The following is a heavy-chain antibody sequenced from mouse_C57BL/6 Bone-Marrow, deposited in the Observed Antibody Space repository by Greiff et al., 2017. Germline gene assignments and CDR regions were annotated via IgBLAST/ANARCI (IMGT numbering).Heavy chain of an antibody. Sequence: DVKLVESGPGLVKPSQSLSLTCSVTGYSITRGYYWNWIRQFPGNKLEWMGYISYDGSNNYNPSLKNRISITRDTSKNQFFLKLNSVTTEDTATYYCARAIYDGYFAWFAYWGQGTLVTVSA. CDR1: GYSITRGYY. D-gene: IGHD2-3*01. CDR2: ISYDGSN. J-gene: IGHJ3*01. V-gene: IGHV3-6*01. CDR3: ARAIYDGYFAWFAY.